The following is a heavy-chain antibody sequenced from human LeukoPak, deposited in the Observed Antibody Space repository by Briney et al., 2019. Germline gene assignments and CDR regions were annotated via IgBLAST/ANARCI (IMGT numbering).Heavy chain of an antibody. CDR2: ISNSGSTK. D-gene: IGHD3-9*01. CDR1: GFTFSDYY. J-gene: IGHJ4*02. V-gene: IGHV3-11*01. CDR3: ARGTFDWFLDY. Sequence: PGGSLRLSCAASGFTFSDYYMNWIRQAPGKGLEWVSYISNSGSTKDYADSVKGRFTISRDNAKNSLYLQMNSLRAEDTAVYYCARGTFDWFLDYWGQGTLVTVSS.